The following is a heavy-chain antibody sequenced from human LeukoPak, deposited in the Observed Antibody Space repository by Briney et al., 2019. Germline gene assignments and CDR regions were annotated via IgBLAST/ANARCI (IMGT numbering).Heavy chain of an antibody. V-gene: IGHV1-58*01. J-gene: IGHJ4*02. D-gene: IGHD3-22*01. CDR2: IVVGSGNT. CDR1: GFTFTSSG. CDR3: AAADRGTYYYDSSGYNY. Sequence: VASVKVSCKASGFTFTSSGVQWVRQARGQRLEWIGWIVVGSGNTNYAQKFQERVTITRDMSTSTAYMELSSLRSEDTAVYYCAAADRGTYYYDSSGYNYWGQGTLVTVSS.